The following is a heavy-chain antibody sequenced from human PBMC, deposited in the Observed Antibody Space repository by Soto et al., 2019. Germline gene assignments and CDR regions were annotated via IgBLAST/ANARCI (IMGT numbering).Heavy chain of an antibody. Sequence: GGSLRLSCAASGFTFRNYGMQWVRQAPGKGLEWVAVIWYDGSNKYYAGSVQGRFTISRDNSKNTLFLQMNSLRAEDTAVYYCASLRQDRSSWYYIDYWGHGPLVTVSS. V-gene: IGHV3-33*08. J-gene: IGHJ4*01. CDR2: IWYDGSNK. CDR3: ASLRQDRSSWYYIDY. CDR1: GFTFRNYG. D-gene: IGHD6-13*01.